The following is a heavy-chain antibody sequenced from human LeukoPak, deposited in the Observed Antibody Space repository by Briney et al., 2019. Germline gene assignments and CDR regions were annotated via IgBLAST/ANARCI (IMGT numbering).Heavy chain of an antibody. J-gene: IGHJ6*04. CDR3: ARGRYYGSGSYLKYGMDV. D-gene: IGHD3-10*01. V-gene: IGHV5-51*01. CDR2: IYPGDSDT. Sequence: GESLKISCKGSGYSFTSYWIGWVRQMPGKGLEWMGIIYPGDSDTRYSPSFQGQVTISADKSISTAYLQWSSLKASDTATYYCARGRYYGSGSYLKYGMDVWGKGTTVAVSS. CDR1: GYSFTSYW.